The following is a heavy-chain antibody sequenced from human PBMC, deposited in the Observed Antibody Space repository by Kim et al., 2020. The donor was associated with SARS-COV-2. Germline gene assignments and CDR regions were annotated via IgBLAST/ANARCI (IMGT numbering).Heavy chain of an antibody. D-gene: IGHD1-1*01. V-gene: IGHV3-23*01. CDR3: AAGSSTTMCYY. CDR2: ISASASYT. CDR1: GFTFSNYD. Sequence: GGSLRLSCAASGFTFSNYDMRWVRQPPGKGLEWVSAISASASYTNNADSVKGRFTISRDNSKNTVSLEMNSLRDEDTAVYYCAAGSSTTMCYYWGQGTLVIVSS. J-gene: IGHJ4*02.